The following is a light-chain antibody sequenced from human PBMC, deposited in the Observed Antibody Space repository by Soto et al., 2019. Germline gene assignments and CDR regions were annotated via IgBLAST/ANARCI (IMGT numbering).Light chain of an antibody. CDR1: QSISTY. V-gene: IGKV3-15*01. CDR2: GAS. J-gene: IGKJ1*01. Sequence: EIVLTQSPATLSLSPGESATLSCRASQSISTYLAWYQQKPGQAPRLLIYGASTRATGIPARFSGSGSGTEFTLTISSLQPEDFATYYCQQSYSTLWTFGQGTKVDIK. CDR3: QQSYSTLWT.